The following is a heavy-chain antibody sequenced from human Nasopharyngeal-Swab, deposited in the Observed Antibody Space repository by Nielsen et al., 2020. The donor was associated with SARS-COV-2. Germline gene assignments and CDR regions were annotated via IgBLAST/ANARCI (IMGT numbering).Heavy chain of an antibody. V-gene: IGHV3-21*06. J-gene: IGHJ5*01. CDR2: ISPTSDYI. CDR1: GFTFSSYT. Sequence: GESLRLSCAASGFTFSSYTMNWVRQAPGKGLEWVSSISPTSDYIYYAESVKGRFTISRDNAKNSLFLQMNGLRAEETAIYYCVRGSYGHYDSWGQGALITVSS. CDR3: VRGSYGHYDS. D-gene: IGHD4-17*01.